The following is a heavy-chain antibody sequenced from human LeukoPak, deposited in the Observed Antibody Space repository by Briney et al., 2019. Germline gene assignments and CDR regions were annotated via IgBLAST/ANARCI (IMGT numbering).Heavy chain of an antibody. CDR1: GYTFTSYG. CDR3: ARGRGTTMVRGIITNYFDL. D-gene: IGHD3-10*01. J-gene: IGHJ2*01. Sequence: ASVKVSCKASGYTFTSYGISWVRQAPGQGLEWMGWIDPNSGGTNYAQKFQGSVTMTGDASIATAFMELGRLRSDDTATYYCARGRGTTMVRGIITNYFDLWGRGSLVTVSS. CDR2: IDPNSGGT. V-gene: IGHV1-2*02.